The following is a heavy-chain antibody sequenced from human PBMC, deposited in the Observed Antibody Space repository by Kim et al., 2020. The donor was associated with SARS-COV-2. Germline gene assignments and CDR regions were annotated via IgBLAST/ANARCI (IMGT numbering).Heavy chain of an antibody. D-gene: IGHD3-10*01. J-gene: IGHJ5*02. CDR1: GGSISSSSYY. Sequence: SETLSLTCTVSGGSISSSSYYWGWIRQPPGKGLEWIGSIYYSGSTYYNPSLKSRVTISVDTSKNQFSLKLSSVTAADTAVYYCASTRVLRGFTVWFDPWGQGTLVTVSS. CDR2: IYYSGST. V-gene: IGHV4-39*07. CDR3: ASTRVLRGFTVWFDP.